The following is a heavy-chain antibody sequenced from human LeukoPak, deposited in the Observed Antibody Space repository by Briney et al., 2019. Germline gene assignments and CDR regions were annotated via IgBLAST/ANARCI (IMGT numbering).Heavy chain of an antibody. J-gene: IGHJ6*03. Sequence: GGSLRLSCAASGFTFDDYGMSWVRQAPGRGLEWFSGINWNGGSTGYADSVKGRFTISRDNAKNSLSLQMNSLRAEDTALYYCARYSGSSPIVYYYYYMDVWGKGTTVTVSS. CDR1: GFTFDDYG. V-gene: IGHV3-20*04. D-gene: IGHD1-26*01. CDR3: ARYSGSSPIVYYYYYMDV. CDR2: INWNGGST.